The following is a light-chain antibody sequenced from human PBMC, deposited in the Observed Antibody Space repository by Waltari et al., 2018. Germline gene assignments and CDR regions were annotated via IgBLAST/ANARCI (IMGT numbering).Light chain of an antibody. J-gene: IGKJ3*01. CDR2: DAS. CDR3: QQYANVPVT. V-gene: IGKV1-33*01. Sequence: DIQMTQSPSSLSASVGDRVTITFQASQEISNYLNWYQQKPGKAPKLLIYDASNLETVVPSRVRGSGSGTDFTFTISSLQPEDIATYYCQQYANVPVTFGPGTKVDIK. CDR1: QEISNY.